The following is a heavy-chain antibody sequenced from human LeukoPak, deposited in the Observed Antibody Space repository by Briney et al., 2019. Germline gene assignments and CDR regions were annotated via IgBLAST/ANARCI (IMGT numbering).Heavy chain of an antibody. D-gene: IGHD3-22*01. CDR2: ISSSGSTI. CDR3: ARRDSSGYYPHFDY. V-gene: IGHV3-11*04. CDR1: GFTFSDYY. Sequence: GGSLRLSCAASGFTFSDYYMSWIRQAPGKGLEWVSYISSSGSTIYYADSVKGRFTISRDNAKNSLYLQMNSLRAEDTAVYYCARRDSSGYYPHFDYWGQGTLVTVSS. J-gene: IGHJ4*02.